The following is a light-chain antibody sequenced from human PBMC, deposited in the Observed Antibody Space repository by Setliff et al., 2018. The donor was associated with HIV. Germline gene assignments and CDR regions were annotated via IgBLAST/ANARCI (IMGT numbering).Light chain of an antibody. CDR2: DVS. CDR3: SSYTTINTYV. J-gene: IGLJ1*01. Sequence: QSALAQPASVSGSPGQSISISCTGTSSDVGAYNYVSWYQQHPGKAPRLIIYDVSDRPSGVSNRFSGSKSGNTASLTISGLQAEDEADYYCSSYTTINTYVFGSGTKV. CDR1: SSDVGAYNY. V-gene: IGLV2-14*03.